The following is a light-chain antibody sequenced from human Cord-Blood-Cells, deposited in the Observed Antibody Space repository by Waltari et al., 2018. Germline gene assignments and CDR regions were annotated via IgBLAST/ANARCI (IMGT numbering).Light chain of an antibody. CDR2: DVS. CDR1: SSAVGGYNY. Sequence: QSALTQPASVSGSPGQSITISCTGTSSAVGGYNYVSWYQQHPGKAPKRMIYDVSNRPSGVSTRFSGSKSGNTASLTISGLQAEDEADYYCSSYTSSSTWVFGGGTKLTVL. J-gene: IGLJ3*02. CDR3: SSYTSSSTWV. V-gene: IGLV2-14*03.